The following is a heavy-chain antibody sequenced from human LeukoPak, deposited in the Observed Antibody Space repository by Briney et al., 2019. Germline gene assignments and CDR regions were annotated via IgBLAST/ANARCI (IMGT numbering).Heavy chain of an antibody. CDR1: GFTFSSYG. Sequence: GGSLRLSCAASGFTFSSYGMSWVRQAPGKGLEWVSAISGSGGSTYYADSVKGRFTISRDNSKNTLYLQMNSLRAEDTAVYYCAKDHGFYDSSGYYYYWGQGTLVTVSS. V-gene: IGHV3-23*01. CDR2: ISGSGGST. CDR3: AKDHGFYDSSGYYYY. J-gene: IGHJ4*02. D-gene: IGHD3-22*01.